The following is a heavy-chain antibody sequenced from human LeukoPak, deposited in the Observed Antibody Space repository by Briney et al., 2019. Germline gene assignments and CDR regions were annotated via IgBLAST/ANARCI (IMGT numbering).Heavy chain of an antibody. Sequence: GGSLRLSCAASGFTFSTYSMTWVRQAPGKGLEWVSVISGSGDITYYADSVKGRFTISRDNSKITLFLQMNSLRAEDTALYYRAKLLSGSRTIDYWGQGTPVTVSS. J-gene: IGHJ4*02. D-gene: IGHD5-12*01. CDR1: GFTFSTYS. CDR3: AKLLSGSRTIDY. CDR2: ISGSGDIT. V-gene: IGHV3-23*01.